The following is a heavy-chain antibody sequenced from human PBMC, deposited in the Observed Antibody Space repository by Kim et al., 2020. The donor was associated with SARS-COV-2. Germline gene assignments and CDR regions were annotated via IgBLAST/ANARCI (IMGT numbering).Heavy chain of an antibody. J-gene: IGHJ4*02. CDR2: INHSGST. V-gene: IGHV4-34*01. CDR3: ARGPPHYYGSGSYRKKYYFEY. Sequence: SETLSLTCAVYGGSFSGYYWSWIRQPPGKGLEWIGEINHSGSTNYNPSLKSRVNISVDTSKNQFSLKLSSVTAADTAVYYCARGPPHYYGSGSYRKKYYFEYWGQGTLVTVSS. CDR1: GGSFSGYY. D-gene: IGHD3-10*01.